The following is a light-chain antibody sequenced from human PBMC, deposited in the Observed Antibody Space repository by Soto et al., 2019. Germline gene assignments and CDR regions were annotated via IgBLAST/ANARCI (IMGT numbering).Light chain of an antibody. J-gene: IGKJ1*01. Sequence: EVVMTQSPATLSVSPGERATLSFRASQSVTSNYLAWYQQKPGQAPRLLIYGASSRATGIPDRFSGSGSGTDFTLTISRLEPEDFAVYYCQQYGSSPSITFGQGTKVDIK. V-gene: IGKV3-20*01. CDR3: QQYGSSPSIT. CDR1: QSVTSNY. CDR2: GAS.